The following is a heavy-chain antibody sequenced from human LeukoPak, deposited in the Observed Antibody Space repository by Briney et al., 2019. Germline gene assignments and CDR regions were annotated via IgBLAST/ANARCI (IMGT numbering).Heavy chain of an antibody. V-gene: IGHV3-43D*03. CDR2: ISWDGGST. CDR1: GFTFDDYS. Sequence: PGGSLRLSCAASGFTFDDYSMHWVRQASGKGLEWVSLISWDGGSTYYADSVKGRFTISRDNSKNSLYLQMNSLRAEDTALYYCASSTLAAAEIDYWGQGTLVTVSS. CDR3: ASSTLAAAEIDY. D-gene: IGHD6-13*01. J-gene: IGHJ4*02.